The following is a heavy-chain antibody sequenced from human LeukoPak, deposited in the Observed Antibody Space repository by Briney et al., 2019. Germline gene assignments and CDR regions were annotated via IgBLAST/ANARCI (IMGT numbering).Heavy chain of an antibody. Sequence: GGSLRLSCAASGFTFSNYGMHWVRQAPGKGLEWVAFIRYDGSIKYYADSVKGRFTISRDSSKNTLYLQMNSLRAGDTAIFYCARDLSGGATFDYWGQGTLVTVSS. CDR1: GFTFSNYG. CDR3: ARDLSGGATFDY. D-gene: IGHD5-12*01. J-gene: IGHJ4*02. CDR2: IRYDGSIK. V-gene: IGHV3-30*02.